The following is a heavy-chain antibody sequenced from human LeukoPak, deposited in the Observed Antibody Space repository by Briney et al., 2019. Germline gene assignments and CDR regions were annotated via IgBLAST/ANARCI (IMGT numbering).Heavy chain of an antibody. CDR1: GGTFSSYA. D-gene: IGHD2-2*01. Sequence: SVKVSCKASGGTFSSYAISWVRQAPGQGLEWMGGIIPIFGTANYAQKFQGRVTIITDESTSTAYMELSSLRSEDTAVYYCARNTPYCSSTSCSPYYYYMDVWGKGTTVTVSS. CDR3: ARNTPYCSSTSCSPYYYYMDV. J-gene: IGHJ6*03. V-gene: IGHV1-69*05. CDR2: IIPIFGTA.